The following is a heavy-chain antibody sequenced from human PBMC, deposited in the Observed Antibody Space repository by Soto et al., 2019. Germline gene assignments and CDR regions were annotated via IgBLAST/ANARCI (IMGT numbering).Heavy chain of an antibody. CDR3: AKDRQPDKSWAHDY. J-gene: IGHJ4*02. V-gene: IGHV3-23*01. CDR1: GFIFSEYT. D-gene: IGHD2-2*01. CDR2: IYSGGTA. Sequence: EVKFLESGGGLVQPGGSLRLSCKTSGFIFSEYTMSWVRQAPGKGMEWVSAIYSGGTAFYADSVRGRFTTSRDNSATTVDLQMNSLRVEDSAIYYCAKDRQPDKSWAHDYWGLGTLVTVSS.